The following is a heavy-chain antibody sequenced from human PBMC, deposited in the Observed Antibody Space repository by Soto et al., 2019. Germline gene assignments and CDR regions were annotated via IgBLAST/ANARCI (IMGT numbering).Heavy chain of an antibody. CDR1: GGSISSYY. CDR3: ASRYGSAIDY. V-gene: IGHV4-59*08. J-gene: IGHJ4*02. CDR2: IYYSGST. D-gene: IGHD1-26*01. Sequence: QVQLQESGPGLVKPSETLSLTCTVSGGSISSYYWSWIRQPPGKGLEWIGYIYYSGSTNYNPSLXPXAXIXXAPPTNQFSLTLSSVTAADTAVYYCASRYGSAIDYWGQGTLVTVSS.